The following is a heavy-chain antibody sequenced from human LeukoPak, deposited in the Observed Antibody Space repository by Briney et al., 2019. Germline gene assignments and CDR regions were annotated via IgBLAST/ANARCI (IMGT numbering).Heavy chain of an antibody. CDR1: GGSIGSSSYH. J-gene: IGHJ4*02. V-gene: IGHV4-39*01. CDR3: ARPYCTDWYGGFDY. Sequence: SETLSLTCAVSGGSIGSSSYHWGWIRQPPGKGLEWIGSIYYSGSTSYNPSLKSRVSISIDTSKNQLSLKLNSVTAADTAVYYCARPYCTDWYGGFDYWGQGTLVTVSS. CDR2: IYYSGST. D-gene: IGHD6-19*01.